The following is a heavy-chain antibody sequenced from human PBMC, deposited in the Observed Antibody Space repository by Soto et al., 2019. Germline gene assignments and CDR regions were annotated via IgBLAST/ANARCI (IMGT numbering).Heavy chain of an antibody. CDR1: GGSISSGGYS. J-gene: IGHJ5*02. Sequence: SETLSLTCAVSGGSISSGGYSWSWIRQPPGKGLEWIGYIYHSGSTYYNPSLKSRVTISVDRSKNQFSLKLSSVTAADTAVHYCARDSSSLGGWFDPWGQGTLVTVSS. V-gene: IGHV4-30-2*01. CDR3: ARDSSSLGGWFDP. CDR2: IYHSGST. D-gene: IGHD6-6*01.